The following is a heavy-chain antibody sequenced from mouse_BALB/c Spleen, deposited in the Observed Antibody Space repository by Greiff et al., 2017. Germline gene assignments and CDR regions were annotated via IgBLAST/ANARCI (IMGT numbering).Heavy chain of an antibody. CDR1: GDSITSGY. CDR3: ARGDYGSSLYFDV. CDR2: ISYSGST. D-gene: IGHD1-1*01. V-gene: IGHV3-8*02. Sequence: EVQLQESGPSLVKPSQTLSLTCSVTGDSITSGYWNWIRKFPGNKLEYMGYISYSGSTYYNPSLKSRISITRDTSKNQYYLQLNSVTTEDTATYYCARGDYGSSLYFDVWGAGTTVTVSS. J-gene: IGHJ1*01.